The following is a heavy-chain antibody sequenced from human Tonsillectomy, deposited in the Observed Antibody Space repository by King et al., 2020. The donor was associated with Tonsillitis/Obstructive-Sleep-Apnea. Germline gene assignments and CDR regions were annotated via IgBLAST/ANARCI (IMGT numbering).Heavy chain of an antibody. J-gene: IGHJ4*02. CDR1: GGSISTYY. Sequence: QVQLQESGPGLVKPSETLSLTCTVSGGSISTYYWSWLRQPPGKGLEWIGYIYYSGRTKYNPSLKSRVTISVDTSKNQFSLKLSSVTAADTAVYYCAREILTEFDYWGQGTLVTVSS. CDR2: IYYSGRT. V-gene: IGHV4-59*01. D-gene: IGHD3-9*01. CDR3: AREILTEFDY.